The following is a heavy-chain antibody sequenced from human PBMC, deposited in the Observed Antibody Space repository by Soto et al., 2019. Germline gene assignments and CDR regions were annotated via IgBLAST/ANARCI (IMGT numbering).Heavy chain of an antibody. D-gene: IGHD6-13*01. V-gene: IGHV5-51*04. Sequence: SVVSVCLMPGKGLEWMGIIYPGDSDTRYSPSFQGQVTISADKPISTAYLQWRSLKASDTAMYYCALSSVAAAGFDYWGLGTMVTVSS. CDR3: ALSSVAAAGFDY. CDR2: IYPGDSDT. J-gene: IGHJ4*02. CDR1: S.